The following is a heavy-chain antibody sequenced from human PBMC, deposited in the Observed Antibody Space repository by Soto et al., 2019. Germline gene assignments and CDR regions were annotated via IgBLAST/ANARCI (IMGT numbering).Heavy chain of an antibody. J-gene: IGHJ4*02. D-gene: IGHD3-22*01. CDR3: AKVRADYYDSSGPIDY. CDR1: GFTFSSYV. V-gene: IGHV3-23*01. CDR2: ISGSGGST. Sequence: EVQLLESGGGLVQPGGSLRLSCAASGFTFSSYVMCWVRQAPGKGLEWVSAISGSGGSTYYGDSVKGRFTISRDNSKNTLYLQMNSLRAEDTAVYYCAKVRADYYDSSGPIDYWGQGTLVTVSS.